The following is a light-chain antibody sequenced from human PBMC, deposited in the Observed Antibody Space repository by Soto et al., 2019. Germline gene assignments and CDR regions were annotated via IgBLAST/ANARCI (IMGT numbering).Light chain of an antibody. Sequence: EIVLTQSPATLSLSRGDRATLSCRASQSVASSYLAWYQQKPGRSPRLLIYGASNRAVGIPDRFSGSGSGTDFTLIISRLEPEDSAVYSCHYYGYGRDTFGQGTRLEIK. CDR2: GAS. CDR1: QSVASSY. V-gene: IGKV3-20*01. CDR3: HYYGYGRDT. J-gene: IGKJ5*01.